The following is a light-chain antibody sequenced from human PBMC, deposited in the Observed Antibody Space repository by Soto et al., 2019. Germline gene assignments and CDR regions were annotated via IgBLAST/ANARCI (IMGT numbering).Light chain of an antibody. V-gene: IGLV3-21*02. Sequence: YELTQPPSVSVAPGQTARITCEGDSLGSKSVHWYQQRPGQAPILVVFDDSDRPSGIHEQFSGSKSGNTATLTFSGVEAGDEADYYCQVWESSTDHYVFGTGTKLTVL. CDR3: QVWESSTDHYV. CDR1: SLGSKS. J-gene: IGLJ1*01. CDR2: DDS.